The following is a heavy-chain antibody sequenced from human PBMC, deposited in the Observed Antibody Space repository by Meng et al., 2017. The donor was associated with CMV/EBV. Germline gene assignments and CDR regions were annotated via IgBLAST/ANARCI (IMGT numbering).Heavy chain of an antibody. CDR2: ISSSSSYI. V-gene: IGHV3-21*01. J-gene: IGHJ2*01. Sequence: LSCAASGFTFSSSGMNWVRQAPGTGLEWVSSISSSSSYIYYADSVKGRFTISRDNAKNSLYLQMNSLRAEDTAVYYRARDNWNWYFDLWGRGTLVTVSS. D-gene: IGHD3-3*01. CDR3: ARDNWNWYFDL. CDR1: GFTFSSSG.